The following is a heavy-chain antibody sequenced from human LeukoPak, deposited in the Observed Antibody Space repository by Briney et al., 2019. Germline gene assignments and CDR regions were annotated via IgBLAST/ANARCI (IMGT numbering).Heavy chain of an antibody. Sequence: GASVKVSCKASGYTFTSYGISWVRQAPGQGLEWMGRISAYNGNTNYAQKLQGRVTMTTDTSTSTAYMELRSLRSDDTAVYYCARDRVYSSSWYPIYCFDFWGQGTLVTVSS. CDR2: ISAYNGNT. D-gene: IGHD6-13*01. J-gene: IGHJ4*02. CDR3: ARDRVYSSSWYPIYCFDF. CDR1: GYTFTSYG. V-gene: IGHV1-18*01.